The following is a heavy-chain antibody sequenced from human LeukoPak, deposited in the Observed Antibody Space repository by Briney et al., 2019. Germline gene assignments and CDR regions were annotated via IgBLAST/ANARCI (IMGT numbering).Heavy chain of an antibody. J-gene: IGHJ4*02. CDR2: ISAYNGNS. V-gene: IGHV1-18*01. D-gene: IGHD2-2*01. CDR1: GYTFTSYG. CDR3: AGVHSYCSSTSCLDY. Sequence: ASVKVSCKASGYTFTSYGISWVRQAPGQGLEWMGWISAYNGNSNYAQKFQGRVTMTTDTSTSTGYMELRSLRSDDTAVYYCAGVHSYCSSTSCLDYWGQGTLVTVSS.